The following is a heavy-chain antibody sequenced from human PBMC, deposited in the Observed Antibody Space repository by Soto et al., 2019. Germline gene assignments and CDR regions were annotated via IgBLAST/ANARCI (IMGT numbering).Heavy chain of an antibody. CDR3: AKMPSRYYYGPGEPSDPRSV. CDR1: GFTFSSYG. CDR2: ISYDGSNK. J-gene: IGHJ6*02. V-gene: IGHV3-30*18. Sequence: QVQLVESGGGVVQPGRSLRLSCAASGFTFSSYGMHWVRQAPGKGLEWVAVISYDGSNKYYADSVKGRFTISRDNSKNTLYLQMNSLRAEDTSVYYCAKMPSRYYYGPGEPSDPRSVWGQGTTVTVSS. D-gene: IGHD3-10*01.